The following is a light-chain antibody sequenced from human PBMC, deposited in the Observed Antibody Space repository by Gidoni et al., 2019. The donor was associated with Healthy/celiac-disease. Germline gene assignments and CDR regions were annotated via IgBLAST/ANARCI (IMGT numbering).Light chain of an antibody. Sequence: DIVMTQSPLSLPVTPGEPASISCRSSQILLHSNGYNYLDWYLQKPGQSPQLLIYLGSNRASGVPDRFSGSGSGTDFTLKISRVEAEDVGVYYCMQAIQTPRTFGQGTKVEIK. CDR1: QILLHSNGYNY. CDR3: MQAIQTPRT. CDR2: LGS. J-gene: IGKJ1*01. V-gene: IGKV2-28*01.